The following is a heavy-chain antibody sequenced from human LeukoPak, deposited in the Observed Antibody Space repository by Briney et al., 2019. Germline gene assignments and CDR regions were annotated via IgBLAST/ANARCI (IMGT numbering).Heavy chain of an antibody. CDR2: INPNSGGT. CDR3: ARDHSYYDSGSYSNVDS. Sequence: ASVKVSCKASGYTFTAYYIHWVRQAPGQGLEWMGWINPNSGGTNYAQKFQGRVTMTRDTSSSTAYMELSRLRSDDTAVYYCARDHSYYDSGSYSNVDSWGQGTLVTVSS. V-gene: IGHV1-2*02. J-gene: IGHJ4*02. CDR1: GYTFTAYY. D-gene: IGHD3-10*01.